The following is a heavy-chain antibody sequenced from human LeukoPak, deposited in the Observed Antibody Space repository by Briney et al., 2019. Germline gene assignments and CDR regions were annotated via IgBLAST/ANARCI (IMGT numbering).Heavy chain of an antibody. V-gene: IGHV4-39*07. D-gene: IGHD4-17*01. CDR2: IYYSGST. CDR1: GGSISSSSYY. J-gene: IGHJ5*02. Sequence: PSETLSLTCTVSGGSISSSSYYWGWIRQPPGKGLEWIGSIYYSGSTYYNPSLKSRVTISVDTSKNQFSLKLSSVTAADTAVYYCAKALRLTTVTPFGRGWFDPWGQGTLVTVSS. CDR3: AKALRLTTVTPFGRGWFDP.